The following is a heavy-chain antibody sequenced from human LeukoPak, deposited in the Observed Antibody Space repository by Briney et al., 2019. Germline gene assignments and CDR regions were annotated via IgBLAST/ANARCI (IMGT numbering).Heavy chain of an antibody. Sequence: GGSLRLSCAASGFTFSSYAMHRVRQAPGKGLEWVAVISYDGSNKYYADSVKGRFTISRDNSKNTLYLQMNSLRAEDTAVYYCAKVAYYEILKSWFDYWGQGTLVTVSS. CDR2: ISYDGSNK. V-gene: IGHV3-30*04. J-gene: IGHJ4*02. D-gene: IGHD3-9*01. CDR1: GFTFSSYA. CDR3: AKVAYYEILKSWFDY.